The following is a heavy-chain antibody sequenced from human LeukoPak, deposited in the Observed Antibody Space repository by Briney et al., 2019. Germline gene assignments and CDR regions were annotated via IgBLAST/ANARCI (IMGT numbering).Heavy chain of an antibody. Sequence: GGSLRLSCAASGFTFSNYAMSWVRQAPGKGLEWVANIKQDGSKKSYVDSVRGRFTISRDNAKNSLYLQMNSLRAEDTAIYYCTRVGYIDEGIDYWGQGTLVTVSS. CDR3: TRVGYIDEGIDY. CDR1: GFTFSNYA. D-gene: IGHD5-24*01. V-gene: IGHV3-7*04. CDR2: IKQDGSKK. J-gene: IGHJ4*02.